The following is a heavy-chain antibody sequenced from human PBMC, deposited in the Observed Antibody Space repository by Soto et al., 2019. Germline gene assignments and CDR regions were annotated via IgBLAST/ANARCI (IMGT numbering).Heavy chain of an antibody. D-gene: IGHD3-16*02. Sequence: PSETLSLTCTMYRQSFSDYYWNWIRQPPGKGLEWIGEIDRSGRTKYNPSLKSRVAISVDTSKNQFSLKVTSMTAADTAVYYCALWGSYRSFDNWGQGTLVTVSS. CDR1: RQSFSDYY. J-gene: IGHJ4*02. CDR2: IDRSGRT. V-gene: IGHV4-34*01. CDR3: ALWGSYRSFDN.